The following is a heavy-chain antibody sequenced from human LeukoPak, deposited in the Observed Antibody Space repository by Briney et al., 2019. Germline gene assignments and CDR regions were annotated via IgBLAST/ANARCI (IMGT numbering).Heavy chain of an antibody. J-gene: IGHJ5*02. CDR1: GGSVSSGSYY. CDR3: ARELSSSTNWFDP. Sequence: SETLSLTCTVSGGSVSSGSYYWSWIRQPPGKGLEWIGNIYYSGSTNYNPSLKSRVTISVDTSKNQFSLKLSSVTAADTAVYYCARELSSSTNWFDPWGQGTLVTVSS. CDR2: IYYSGST. D-gene: IGHD6-6*01. V-gene: IGHV4-61*01.